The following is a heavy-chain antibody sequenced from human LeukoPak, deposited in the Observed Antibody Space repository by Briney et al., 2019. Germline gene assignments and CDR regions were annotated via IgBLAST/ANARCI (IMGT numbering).Heavy chain of an antibody. Sequence: PSETLSLTCTVSGGSISSYYWSWIWQPPGKGLEWIGYIYYSGSTNYNPSLKSRVTISVDTSKNQFSLKLSSVTAADTAVYYCARVGPTYGMDVWGQGTTVTVSS. CDR1: GGSISSYY. J-gene: IGHJ6*02. V-gene: IGHV4-59*01. CDR3: ARVGPTYGMDV. CDR2: IYYSGST.